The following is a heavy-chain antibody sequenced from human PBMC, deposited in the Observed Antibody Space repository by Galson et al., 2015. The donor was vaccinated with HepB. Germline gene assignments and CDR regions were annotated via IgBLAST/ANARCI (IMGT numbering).Heavy chain of an antibody. J-gene: IGHJ4*02. Sequence: LSLTCGVYGGSFNGYYWTWIHQPPEKGLVWIGQISHIGDIKYNPSLRRRLTLSIDTSKKQFSLRLRSVTAADTAVYYCMRGPLKSGSLSVAAMGGDSWGQGTLVTVSS. CDR2: ISHIGDI. CDR1: GGSFNGYY. V-gene: IGHV4-34*01. CDR3: MRGPLKSGSLSVAAMGGDS. D-gene: IGHD5-18*01.